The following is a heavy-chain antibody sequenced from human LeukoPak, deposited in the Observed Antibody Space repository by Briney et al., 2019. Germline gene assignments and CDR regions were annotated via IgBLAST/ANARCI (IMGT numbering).Heavy chain of an antibody. CDR1: GFTFSSYW. CDR3: ARTGVGKGDY. Sequence: GGSLRLSCAASGFTFSSYWMHWVRQAPGKGLVWVSWINSEESSIHYADSVKGRFTISRDNAKNTLYLQMNSLRAEDTAVYYCARTGVGKGDYWGQGTLVTVSS. D-gene: IGHD1-26*01. V-gene: IGHV3-74*01. J-gene: IGHJ4*02. CDR2: INSEESSI.